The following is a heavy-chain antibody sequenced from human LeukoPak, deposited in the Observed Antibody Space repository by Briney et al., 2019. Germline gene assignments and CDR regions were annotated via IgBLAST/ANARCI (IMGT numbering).Heavy chain of an antibody. D-gene: IGHD3-22*01. V-gene: IGHV3-53*01. J-gene: IGHJ3*02. CDR3: ARGTYYYDSSGYLGDAFDI. Sequence: PGGSLRLSCAASGFTVNSNYMSWVRQAPGKGLEWVSVIYGGGSSYYADSAKGRFTISRDNSKNTLFLQMNSLRAEDTAVYYCARGTYYYDSSGYLGDAFDIWGQGTMVTVSS. CDR2: IYGGGSS. CDR1: GFTVNSNY.